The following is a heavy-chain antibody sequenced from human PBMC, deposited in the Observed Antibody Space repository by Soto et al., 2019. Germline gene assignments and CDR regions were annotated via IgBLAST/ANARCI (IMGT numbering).Heavy chain of an antibody. CDR3: ARGGEGYNFGAVY. J-gene: IGHJ4*02. CDR2: IIPKLGSA. V-gene: IGHV1-69*01. Sequence: QVQLLQSGAEVKEPGSSVKVSCKASGGGNLRYYSTTWVRWAPGQGLEWMGGIIPKLGSANYAQKLQGRVTIPADESTNSVYMELRSLRSDATAVYYCARGGEGYNFGAVYWGQGTPVTVSS. D-gene: IGHD5-12*01. CDR1: GGGNLRYYS.